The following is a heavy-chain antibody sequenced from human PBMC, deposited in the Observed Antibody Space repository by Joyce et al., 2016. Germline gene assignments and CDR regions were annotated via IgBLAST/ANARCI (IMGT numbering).Heavy chain of an antibody. CDR1: GDPISSGYY. CDR2: FYHRETT. Sequence: QVQLQESGPGLVKPSKTLSLTCSVSGDPISSGYYWGWIRQPPGKGLEWIGSFYHRETTYYNPSLGSRVTISTDTSKNQFSLKLSSLTAADTAVYYCASMYTVRGLITFDNWGQGILVTVSS. J-gene: IGHJ4*02. V-gene: IGHV4-38-2*02. CDR3: ASMYTVRGLITFDN. D-gene: IGHD3-10*01.